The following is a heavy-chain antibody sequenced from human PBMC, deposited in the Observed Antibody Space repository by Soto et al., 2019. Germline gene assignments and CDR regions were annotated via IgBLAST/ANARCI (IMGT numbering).Heavy chain of an antibody. CDR3: ARASTTVTTLDY. V-gene: IGHV4-30-2*01. J-gene: IGHJ4*02. D-gene: IGHD4-17*01. CDR1: GGSISSGGYS. Sequence: SETLSLTCAVSGGSISSGGYSWSWIRQPPGKGLEWIGYIYHSGSTYYNTSLKSRVNISVDRSKNQFSLKLSSVTAADTAVYYCARASTTVTTLDYWGQGTLVTVSS. CDR2: IYHSGST.